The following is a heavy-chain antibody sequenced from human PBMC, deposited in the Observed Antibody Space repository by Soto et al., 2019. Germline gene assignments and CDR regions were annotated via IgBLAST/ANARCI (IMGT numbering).Heavy chain of an antibody. CDR2: IIPLYGTT. J-gene: IGHJ5*01. CDR3: ARDSYCSAGSCHDGRFDS. Sequence: QVQMVQSGAEVKKPGSSVKVSCKASGDTFSTHAISWVRLAPGQGLTWMGGIIPLYGTTYYAQNFQGRVTITADKSTSTAYMDLTSLRSEDTAFYYCARDSYCSAGSCHDGRFDSWGQGTLVTVSS. CDR1: GDTFSTHA. D-gene: IGHD2-15*01. V-gene: IGHV1-69*06.